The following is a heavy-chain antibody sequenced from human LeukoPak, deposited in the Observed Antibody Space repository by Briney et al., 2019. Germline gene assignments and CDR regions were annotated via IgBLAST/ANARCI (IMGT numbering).Heavy chain of an antibody. CDR3: ARGSNYYGSGSYYNEDDAFDI. CDR1: GGTFSSYA. Sequence: GASVKVSCKASGGTFSSYAISWVRQAPGQGLEWMGGIIPIFGTANYAQKFQGRVTITADESTSTAYMELRSLRADDTAVYYCARGSNYYGSGSYYNEDDAFDIWGQGTMVTVSS. D-gene: IGHD3-10*01. J-gene: IGHJ3*02. CDR2: IIPIFGTA. V-gene: IGHV1-69*13.